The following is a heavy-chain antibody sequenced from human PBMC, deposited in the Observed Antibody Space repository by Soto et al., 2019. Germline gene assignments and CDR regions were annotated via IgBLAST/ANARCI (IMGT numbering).Heavy chain of an antibody. J-gene: IGHJ5*02. CDR3: AQWPGFDVGVGNNWFDP. D-gene: IGHD2-15*01. V-gene: IGHV3-23*01. CDR2: ISGSGDRI. Sequence: EVILLESGGGLVQPGMSLRLSCAASGFNFKNYGMGWLRQAPGRGLEWVSVISGSGDRIYYADSVKGRVTISRDNSKNTLLLQMNSLRGEDTAVYSCAQWPGFDVGVGNNWFDPCGQGTLVMGSS. CDR1: GFNFKNYG.